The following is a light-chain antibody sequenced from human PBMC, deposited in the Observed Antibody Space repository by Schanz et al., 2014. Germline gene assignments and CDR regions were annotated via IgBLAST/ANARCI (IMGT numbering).Light chain of an antibody. J-gene: IGLJ2*01. V-gene: IGLV2-14*01. CDR1: SSDVGGYDF. Sequence: QSALTQPASVSGSPGQSITISCTGTSSDVGGYDFVSWYQQHPGKAPKLMIYDVSNRPSGVPDRFSGSKSGNTASLTISGLQAEDEADYHCSSYTSSTTLEVVFGGGTKLTVL. CDR2: DVS. CDR3: SSYTSSTTLEVV.